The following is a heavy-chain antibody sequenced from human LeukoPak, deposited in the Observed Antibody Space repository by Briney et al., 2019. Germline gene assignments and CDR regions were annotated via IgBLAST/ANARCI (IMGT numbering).Heavy chain of an antibody. V-gene: IGHV4-59*12. CDR3: ARGGRKYSSGWYTY. CDR1: GGSISSYY. J-gene: IGHJ4*02. CDR2: IYYSGST. Sequence: SETLSLTCTVSGGSISSYYWSWIRQPPGKGLEWIGYIYYSGSTNYNPSLKSRVTISVDTSKNQFSLKLSSVTAADTAVYYCARGGRKYSSGWYTYWGQGTLVTVSS. D-gene: IGHD6-19*01.